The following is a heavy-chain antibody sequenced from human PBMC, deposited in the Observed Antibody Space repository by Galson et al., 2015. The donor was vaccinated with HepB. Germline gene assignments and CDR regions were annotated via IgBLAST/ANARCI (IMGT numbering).Heavy chain of an antibody. CDR1: GFTFSSYG. J-gene: IGHJ4*02. D-gene: IGHD3-10*01. V-gene: IGHV3-33*08. CDR2: IWYDGNNK. Sequence: SLRLSCAASGFTFSSYGMHWVRQAPGKGLEWVAVIWYDGNNKYYADSVKGRFTISRDNSKNTLYLRTNSLRVEDTAVYYCARSDYYGSGTTEYWGQGILVTVSS. CDR3: ARSDYYGSGTTEY.